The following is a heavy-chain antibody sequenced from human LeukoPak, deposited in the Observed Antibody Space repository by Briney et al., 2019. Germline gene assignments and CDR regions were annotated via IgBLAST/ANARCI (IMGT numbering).Heavy chain of an antibody. CDR3: AREFDYGGYFFHY. J-gene: IGHJ4*02. CDR1: GFTFRSYT. Sequence: GGSLRLSCAGSGFTFRSYTMNWVCQAPGKGLEWVSSISGRSDYIYYADSVKGRFTISRDHAKNSLYLQMNSLRAEDTAVYYCAREFDYGGYFFHYWGQETLVTVSS. V-gene: IGHV3-21*01. CDR2: ISGRSDYI. D-gene: IGHD4/OR15-4a*01.